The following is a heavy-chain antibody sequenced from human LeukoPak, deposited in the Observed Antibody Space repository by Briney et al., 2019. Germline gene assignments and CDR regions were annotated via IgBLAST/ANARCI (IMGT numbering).Heavy chain of an antibody. J-gene: IGHJ3*02. CDR3: AHSINYYGSGSSRYAFDI. V-gene: IGHV2-5*01. CDR1: GFSLSTSGVG. CDR2: IYWNDEK. Sequence: SGPTLVKPTQTLTLTCTFSGFSLSTSGVGVGWIRQPPGKALEWLALIYWNDEKRYSPSLKSRLTITKDTSKNQVVLTMTNMDPVDTATYYCAHSINYYGSGSSRYAFDIWGQGTMVTVPS. D-gene: IGHD3-10*01.